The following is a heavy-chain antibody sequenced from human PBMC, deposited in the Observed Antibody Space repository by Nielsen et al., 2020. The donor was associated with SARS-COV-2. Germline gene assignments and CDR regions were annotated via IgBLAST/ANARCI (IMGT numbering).Heavy chain of an antibody. Sequence: GESLKISCAVSGFTSSSYSMNWVRQAPGRGLEWVSSISSSSSYIYYADSVKGRFTISRDNAKNSLYLQMDSLRAEDTAVYYCARDQITMVRGVIDYWGQGTLVTVFS. CDR1: GFTSSSYS. J-gene: IGHJ4*02. V-gene: IGHV3-21*01. D-gene: IGHD3-10*01. CDR3: ARDQITMVRGVIDY. CDR2: ISSSSSYI.